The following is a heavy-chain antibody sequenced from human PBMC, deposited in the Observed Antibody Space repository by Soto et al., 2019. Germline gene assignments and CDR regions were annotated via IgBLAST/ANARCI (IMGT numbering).Heavy chain of an antibody. CDR1: GGSISSYY. CDR3: AREGDGYNYALDY. Sequence: QVQLQESGPGLVKPSETLSLTCTVSGGSISSYYWSWIRQPPGKGLEWIGYIYYSGSTNYNPSLKSRVTISVDTSKNQFSLKLSSVTAADTAVYYCAREGDGYNYALDYWGQGTLVTVSS. V-gene: IGHV4-59*01. D-gene: IGHD5-12*01. CDR2: IYYSGST. J-gene: IGHJ4*02.